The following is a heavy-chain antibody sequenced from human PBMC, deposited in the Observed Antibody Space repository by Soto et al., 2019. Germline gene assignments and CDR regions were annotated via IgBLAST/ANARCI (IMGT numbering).Heavy chain of an antibody. V-gene: IGHV3-7*01. J-gene: IGHJ3*02. CDR3: ARLGGEDIVVVPAAIPHDAFDI. CDR2: IKQDGSEK. CDR1: GFTFSSYW. D-gene: IGHD2-2*01. Sequence: EVQLVESGGGLVQPGGSLRLSCAASGFTFSSYWMSWVRQAPGKGLEWVANIKQDGSEKYYVDSVKGRFIISRDNAKNSLYLQMNSLRAEDTAVYYCARLGGEDIVVVPAAIPHDAFDIWGQGTMVTVSS.